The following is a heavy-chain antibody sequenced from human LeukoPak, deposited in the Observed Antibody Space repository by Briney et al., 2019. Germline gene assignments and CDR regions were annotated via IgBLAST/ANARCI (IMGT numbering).Heavy chain of an antibody. V-gene: IGHV1-2*02. Sequence: ASVKVSCKASGYTFTGYYMHWVRQAPGQGLEWMGWINPNSGGTNYAQKFQGRVTMTRDTSISTAYMELRSLRSDDTAVYHCATGYCSSTNCRIDYWGQGTLVSVSS. D-gene: IGHD2-2*03. CDR3: ATGYCSSTNCRIDY. J-gene: IGHJ4*02. CDR2: INPNSGGT. CDR1: GYTFTGYY.